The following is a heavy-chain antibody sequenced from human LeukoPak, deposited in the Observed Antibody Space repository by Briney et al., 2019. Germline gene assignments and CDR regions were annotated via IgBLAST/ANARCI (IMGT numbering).Heavy chain of an antibody. D-gene: IGHD3-10*01. CDR2: INPSGGST. CDR1: GYTFTSYY. Sequence: GASVKVSCKASGYTFTSYYVHWVRQAPGQGLEWMGIINPSGGSTSYAQKFQGRVTMTRDTSTSTVYMELSSLRSEDTAVYYCARDGSGSYYKGSWFDPWGQGTLVTVSS. CDR3: ARDGSGSYYKGSWFDP. J-gene: IGHJ5*02. V-gene: IGHV1-46*01.